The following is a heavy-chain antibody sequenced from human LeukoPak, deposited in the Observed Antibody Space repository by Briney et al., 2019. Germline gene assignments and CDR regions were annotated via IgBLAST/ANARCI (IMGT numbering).Heavy chain of an antibody. V-gene: IGHV1-8*01. CDR3: SRDHESGSGSDY. CDR1: RYLFTSYD. D-gene: IGHD1-26*01. Sequence: GASVKVSCKASRYLFTSYDINWVRQATGQGLEWMGWMNPNTGHTGYAQRFQGRVTLTSDSLTTAYMELSSLTSEDTAIYYCSRDHESGSGSDYWGQGTRVTVSS. J-gene: IGHJ4*02. CDR2: MNPNTGHT.